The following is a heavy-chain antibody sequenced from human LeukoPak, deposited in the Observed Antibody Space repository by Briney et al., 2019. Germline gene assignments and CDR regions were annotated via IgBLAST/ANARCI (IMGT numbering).Heavy chain of an antibody. CDR3: ARTVAGTFDY. CDR2: INHSGST. CDR1: GGTISCYY. Sequence: PSETLSLTCAVYGGTISCYYWSWIRQPPGKGLEWIGEINHSGSTNYNPSLKSRVTITGDTSKNQFSLKLSSLTAADTAVYYCARTVAGTFDYWGQGTLVTVSS. D-gene: IGHD6-19*01. V-gene: IGHV4-34*01. J-gene: IGHJ4*02.